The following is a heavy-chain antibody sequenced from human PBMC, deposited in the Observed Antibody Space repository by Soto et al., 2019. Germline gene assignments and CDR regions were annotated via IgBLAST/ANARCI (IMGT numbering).Heavy chain of an antibody. V-gene: IGHV4-34*01. D-gene: IGHD2-2*01. Sequence: SQTLSVTCAVEGGSISGYYWSWIRQPPGKGLEWIGEINHSGSTNYNPSLNSRLTISEDTSKNQFSLKVSSVTAADTAVYYCVRGRPPPGYCRTTSCYDGPPFDPWGQGTLVTVSS. CDR3: VRGRPPPGYCRTTSCYDGPPFDP. CDR2: INHSGST. J-gene: IGHJ5*02. CDR1: GGSISGYY.